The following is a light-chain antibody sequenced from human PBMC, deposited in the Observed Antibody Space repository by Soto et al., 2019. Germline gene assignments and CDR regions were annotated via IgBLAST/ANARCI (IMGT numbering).Light chain of an antibody. Sequence: EIVMTQSPATLSVSPGERATLSCRASQSVGSDLAWYQQKIGQAPRLLISDASTRATGVPARFSGGGSGTEFTLTISGLLSEDFAGYYCQHYNAWPWTFGQGTKVEI. CDR2: DAS. CDR1: QSVGSD. J-gene: IGKJ1*01. V-gene: IGKV3-15*01. CDR3: QHYNAWPWT.